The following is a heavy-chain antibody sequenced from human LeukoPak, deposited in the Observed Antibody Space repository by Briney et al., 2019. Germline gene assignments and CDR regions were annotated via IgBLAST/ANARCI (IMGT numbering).Heavy chain of an antibody. CDR1: GGSFSGYY. V-gene: IGHV4-34*01. Sequence: SETLSLTCAVYGGSFSGYYWSWIRQPPGKGLEWIGEINHSGSTNYNPSLKSRVTISVDTSKNQFSLKLSSVTAADTAVYYCARRGIMITFGGVIVYNWFDPWGQGTLVTVSS. J-gene: IGHJ5*02. D-gene: IGHD3-16*02. CDR3: ARRGIMITFGGVIVYNWFDP. CDR2: INHSGST.